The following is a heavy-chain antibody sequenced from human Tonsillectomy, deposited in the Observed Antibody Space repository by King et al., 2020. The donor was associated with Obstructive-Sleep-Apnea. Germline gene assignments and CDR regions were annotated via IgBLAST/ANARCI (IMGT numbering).Heavy chain of an antibody. Sequence: QLQESGPGLVKPSETLSLTCTVSGGSISSTSYYWGWIRQPPGKGLEWIGSIYYSGSTYYNPSLKSRVTISVDTSKNQFSLKLSSVTAADTAVYYCARDSGGTYYFDYWGQGTLVTDSS. CDR1: GGSISSTSYY. D-gene: IGHD2-15*01. CDR3: ARDSGGTYYFDY. V-gene: IGHV4-39*07. J-gene: IGHJ4*02. CDR2: IYYSGST.